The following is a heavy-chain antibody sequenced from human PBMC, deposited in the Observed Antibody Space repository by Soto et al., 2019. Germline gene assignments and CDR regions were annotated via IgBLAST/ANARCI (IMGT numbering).Heavy chain of an antibody. Sequence: QVQLQESGPGLVKPSGTLSLTCAVSGDSVSSPYYWCWVRQPPGKGLEWIGEVFHTGTTSYNLSLRSRVTISMDKSNNQVSLDLSSVTAADTAVYYCARSAGWYAVHSWGPGTPVIVSS. V-gene: IGHV4-4*02. J-gene: IGHJ4*02. D-gene: IGHD6-19*01. CDR3: ARSAGWYAVHS. CDR2: VFHTGTT. CDR1: GDSVSSPYY.